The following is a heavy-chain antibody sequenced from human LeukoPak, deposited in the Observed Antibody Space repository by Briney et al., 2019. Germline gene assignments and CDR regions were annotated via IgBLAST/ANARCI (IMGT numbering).Heavy chain of an antibody. CDR2: INRGSTTT. Sequence: PGRSLRLSCVASGFIFSSYSMNWVRQAPGKGLEWVSYINRGSTTTYQADSVKGRFTISRDNAKHSLYLQMNSLRAEHTAVYYCARGEFHEAFFGDQRGPGPLVTVSS. J-gene: IGHJ4*02. CDR1: GFIFSSYS. V-gene: IGHV3-48*01. D-gene: IGHD3-3*01. CDR3: ARGEFHEAFFGDQ.